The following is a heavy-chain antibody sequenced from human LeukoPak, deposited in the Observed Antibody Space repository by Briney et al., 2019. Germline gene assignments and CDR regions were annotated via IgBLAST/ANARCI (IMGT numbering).Heavy chain of an antibody. CDR1: GGSISSGGYS. J-gene: IGHJ4*02. CDR2: IYHSGST. V-gene: IGHV4-30-2*01. CDR3: ARWFMSSSGYYFDY. Sequence: PSETLSLTCAVSGGSISSGGYSWSWIRQPPGKGLEWIGYIYHSGSTYYNPSLKSRVTISVDRSKNQFSLKLSSVTAADTAVYYCARWFMSSSGYYFDYWGQGTLVTVSS. D-gene: IGHD3-22*01.